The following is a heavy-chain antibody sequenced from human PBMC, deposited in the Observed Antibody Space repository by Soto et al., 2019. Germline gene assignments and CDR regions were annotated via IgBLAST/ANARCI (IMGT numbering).Heavy chain of an antibody. J-gene: IGHJ4*02. Sequence: PGGSLRLSCAASGFTFSSYSMNWVRQAPGKGLEWVSFISSSSSTIYYADSVKGRFTISRDYAKNSLYLQMNSLRAEDTAVYYCARGEEYSYGYMMDYFDYWGQGTLVTVSS. CDR2: ISSSSSTI. D-gene: IGHD5-18*01. CDR3: ARGEEYSYGYMMDYFDY. CDR1: GFTFSSYS. V-gene: IGHV3-48*01.